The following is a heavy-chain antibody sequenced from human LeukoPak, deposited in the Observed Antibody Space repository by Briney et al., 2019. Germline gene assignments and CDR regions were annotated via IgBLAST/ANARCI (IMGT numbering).Heavy chain of an antibody. Sequence: GGSLRLSCAASGFTFSSYAMHWVRQAPGKGLEWVAVISYDGSNKYYADSVKGRFTISRDNSKNTLYLQMNSLRAEDTAVYYCARGRYCSSTSCFWYYYYYMDVWGRGTTVTVSS. D-gene: IGHD2-2*01. CDR2: ISYDGSNK. V-gene: IGHV3-30-3*01. CDR3: ARGRYCSSTSCFWYYYYYMDV. J-gene: IGHJ6*03. CDR1: GFTFSSYA.